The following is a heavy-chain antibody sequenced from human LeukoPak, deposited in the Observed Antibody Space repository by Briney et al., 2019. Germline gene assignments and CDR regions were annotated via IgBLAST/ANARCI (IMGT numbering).Heavy chain of an antibody. CDR2: ISYDGSHK. J-gene: IGHJ4*02. D-gene: IGHD6-19*01. CDR3: ARSSGWSFDH. Sequence: GGTLRLSCAASGFTFSTYTVHWVRQAPGKGLEWVALISYDGSHKSYADSVKGRFTLSRDNSKNTLFLQMNSLRPEDTAVYYCARSSGWSFDHWGQGTLVTVSS. CDR1: GFTFSTYT. V-gene: IGHV3-30*04.